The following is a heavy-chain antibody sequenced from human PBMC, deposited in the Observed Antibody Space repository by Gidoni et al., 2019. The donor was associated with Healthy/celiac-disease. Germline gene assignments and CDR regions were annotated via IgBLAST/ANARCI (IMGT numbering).Heavy chain of an antibody. CDR3: AKGYGGDYGDYGNWFDP. Sequence: EVQLLESGGGLVQPGGSLRLSCAASGFTFSSYAMSWVRQAPGKGLEWVSAISGSGGSTYYADSVKGRFTISRDNSKNTLYLQMNSLRAEDTAVYYCAKGYGGDYGDYGNWFDPWGQGTLVTVSS. V-gene: IGHV3-23*01. D-gene: IGHD4-17*01. CDR1: GFTFSSYA. CDR2: ISGSGGST. J-gene: IGHJ5*02.